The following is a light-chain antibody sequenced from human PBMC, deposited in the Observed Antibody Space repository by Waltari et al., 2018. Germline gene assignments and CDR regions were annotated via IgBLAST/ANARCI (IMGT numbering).Light chain of an antibody. CDR1: TGTSASHL. V-gene: IGLV6-57*02. CDR3: QSYDSSNVV. CDR2: EAN. Sequence: NFMLTQPHSVSESPGNTVPSSCTGSTGTSASHLVQWYQHRPGSAPTTVIYEANQRPSGVPDRFSGSIDSSSNSASLTISGLKTEDEADYYCQSYDSSNVVFGGGTKLTVL. J-gene: IGLJ2*01.